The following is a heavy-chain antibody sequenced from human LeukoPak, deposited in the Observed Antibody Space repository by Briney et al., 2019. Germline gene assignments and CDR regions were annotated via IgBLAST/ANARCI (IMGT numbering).Heavy chain of an antibody. CDR2: IYGSGGT. V-gene: IGHV4-4*07. CDR1: GVSMREYY. J-gene: IGHJ4*02. CDR3: AREDYYDSSGYYYVYYFDY. Sequence: SETLSLTCTVSGVSMREYYWSWVRQPAGKGLEWIGRIYGSGGTNYSPSLKSRVTMSVDTSKNQFSLKLTSVTAADTAVYYCAREDYYDSSGYYYVYYFDYWGQGTLVTVSS. D-gene: IGHD3-22*01.